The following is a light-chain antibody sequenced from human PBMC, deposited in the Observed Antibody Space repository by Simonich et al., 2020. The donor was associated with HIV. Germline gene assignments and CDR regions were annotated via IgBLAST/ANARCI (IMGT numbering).Light chain of an antibody. Sequence: DIVMTQSPDSLAVSLGERATINCKSSQSVLYSSNNKNYLAWYQQKPGQPPKLLFYWATTRESGVPDRFRGSGSGTDFTLTISSLQAEDVAIYYCQQYYSTPSFGQGTKVEIK. CDR3: QQYYSTPS. CDR2: WAT. V-gene: IGKV4-1*01. CDR1: QSVLYSSNNKNY. J-gene: IGKJ1*01.